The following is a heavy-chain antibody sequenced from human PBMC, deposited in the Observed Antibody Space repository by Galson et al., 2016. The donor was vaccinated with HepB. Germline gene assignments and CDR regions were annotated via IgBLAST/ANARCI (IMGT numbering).Heavy chain of an antibody. J-gene: IGHJ6*02. CDR3: ARWGYYYDSSGYYTGLNYYYYGMDV. Sequence: SLRLSCAASGFTFSSYGMHWVRQAPGKGLEWVAVIWYDGSNKYYADSVKGRSTISRDNSKNTLYLQMNSLRAEDTAVYYCARWGYYYDSSGYYTGLNYYYYGMDVWGQGTTVTVSS. V-gene: IGHV3-33*01. CDR2: IWYDGSNK. CDR1: GFTFSSYG. D-gene: IGHD3-22*01.